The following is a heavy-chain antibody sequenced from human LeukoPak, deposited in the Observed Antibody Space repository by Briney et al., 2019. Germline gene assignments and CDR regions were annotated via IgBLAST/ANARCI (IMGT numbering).Heavy chain of an antibody. D-gene: IGHD3-10*01. CDR1: GFTFTTYW. V-gene: IGHV3-7*01. Sequence: GGSLRLSCAASGFTFTTYWMTWVRQAPGKGLEWVANINQDGTEKYYADSVKGRFTISRDNAKNSLYLQMNSLRAEDTAVYYCARAGFTFSDYFGSFFDYWGQGTLVTVSS. J-gene: IGHJ4*02. CDR3: ARAGFTFSDYFGSFFDY. CDR2: INQDGTEK.